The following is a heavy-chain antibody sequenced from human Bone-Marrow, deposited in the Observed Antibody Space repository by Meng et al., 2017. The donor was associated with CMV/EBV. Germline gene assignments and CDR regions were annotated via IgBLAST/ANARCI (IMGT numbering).Heavy chain of an antibody. CDR2: IIPILGIA. V-gene: IGHV1-69*10. Sequence: SVKVSCKASGGTFSSYAISWVRQAPGQGLEWMGGIIPILGIANYAQKFQGRVTITADKSTSTAYMELSSLRSEDTAVYYCAMGGIVVVPDSIPALRDYYYYYGMDVWGQGTTVTVSS. CDR1: GGTFSSYA. CDR3: AMGGIVVVPDSIPALRDYYYYYGMDV. J-gene: IGHJ6*02. D-gene: IGHD2-2*01.